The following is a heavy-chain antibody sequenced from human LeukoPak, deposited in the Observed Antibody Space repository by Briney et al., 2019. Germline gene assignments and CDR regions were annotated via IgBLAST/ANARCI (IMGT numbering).Heavy chain of an antibody. J-gene: IGHJ4*02. CDR1: DDSIRTHY. D-gene: IGHD2-21*01. CDR3: ARTARLPDS. CDR2: VYFSGIT. Sequence: PSETLSLTCTVSDDSIRTHYWSWIRQPPGKGLECIGYVYFSGITNYNPSLKSRVTMSVDTSKNQLSLKLSSVTAADTAVHYCARTARLPDSWGQGTLVTVSS. V-gene: IGHV4-4*09.